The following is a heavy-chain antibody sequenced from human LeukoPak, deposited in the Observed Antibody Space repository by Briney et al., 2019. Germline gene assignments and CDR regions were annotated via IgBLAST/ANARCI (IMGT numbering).Heavy chain of an antibody. CDR2: INTDGSST. CDR1: GFTFSSYW. J-gene: IGHJ4*02. V-gene: IGHV3-74*01. Sequence: AGGSLRLSCAASGFTFSSYWMHWVRHAPGKGLVWVSRINTDGSSTSYADSVKGRFTISRDNAKNTLYLQMNSLRAEDTAVYYCARYGLLGPIDYWGQGTQVTVSS. CDR3: ARYGLLGPIDY. D-gene: IGHD1-26*01.